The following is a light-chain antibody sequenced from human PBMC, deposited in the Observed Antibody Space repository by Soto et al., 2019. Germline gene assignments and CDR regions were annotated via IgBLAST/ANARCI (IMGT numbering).Light chain of an antibody. J-gene: IGKJ2*02. Sequence: DIQMTQSPSTLSASVGDRVIITCRASRTISTWLAWYQHKPGTAPKLLIYKASSLEGGVPSRFSGSGSGTEFTLTISTLQPDDFATYYCQQYSSYSRTFGQGTKVETK. CDR2: KAS. CDR3: QQYSSYSRT. CDR1: RTISTW. V-gene: IGKV1-5*03.